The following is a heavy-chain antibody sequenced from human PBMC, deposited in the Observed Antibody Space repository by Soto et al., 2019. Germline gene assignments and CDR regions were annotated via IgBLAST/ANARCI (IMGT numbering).Heavy chain of an antibody. D-gene: IGHD3-3*02. CDR1: GFTFTNSA. Sequence: QMQLAQSGPEVKKPGTSVKVSCKASGFTFTNSAIQWLRQARGQRLEWIGWIVVGSGRTDYAQKXXEXXTITRDLSTTTAYMELSSLRLEDTAVYYCAAVQGGGSTLHFWGQGTLVTVSS. CDR2: IVVGSGRT. V-gene: IGHV1-58*02. CDR3: AAVQGGGSTLHF. J-gene: IGHJ4*02.